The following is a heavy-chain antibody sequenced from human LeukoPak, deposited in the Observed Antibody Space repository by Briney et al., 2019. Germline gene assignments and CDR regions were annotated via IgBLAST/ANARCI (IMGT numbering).Heavy chain of an antibody. J-gene: IGHJ4*02. CDR2: IYSDETT. CDR3: ARHWEL. D-gene: IGHD1-26*01. Sequence: GGSLRLSCAASGFSVSSNYMSWVRQAPGKGLEWVALIYSDETTYYADSVKGRFTNSRDNSKSTLYLQMNSLRAEDTAVYYCARHWELRGQGTLVTVSS. CDR1: GFSVSSNY. V-gene: IGHV3-53*01.